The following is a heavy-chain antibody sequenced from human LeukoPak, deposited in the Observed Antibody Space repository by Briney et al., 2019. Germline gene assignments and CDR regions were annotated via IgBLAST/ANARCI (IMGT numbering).Heavy chain of an antibody. V-gene: IGHV3-21*01. D-gene: IGHD6-13*01. CDR2: ISSSSSYI. CDR1: GFTFSSYS. J-gene: IGHJ4*02. CDR3: ARGNLGIAAAGTFDY. Sequence: PGGSLRLSCAAPGFTFSSYSMNWVRQAPGKGLEWVSSISSSSSYIYYADSVKGRFTISRDSAKNSLYLQMNSLRAEDTAVYYCARGNLGIAAAGTFDYWGQGTLVTVSS.